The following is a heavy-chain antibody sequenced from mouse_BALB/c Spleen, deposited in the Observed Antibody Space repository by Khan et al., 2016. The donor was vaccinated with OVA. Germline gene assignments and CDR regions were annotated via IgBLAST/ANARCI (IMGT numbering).Heavy chain of an antibody. CDR3: ARWGGNYPSDARDY. CDR2: IYPGNVNT. Sequence: QVQLQQPGPELVKPGASVRISCKASGYTFTSYYIHWVKQRPGQGLEWIGWIYPGNVNTDYNEKFKGKATLTADKSSSTAYMQLSSLTSEDSAVYFSARWGGNYPSDARDYWGQGTSVTVSS. J-gene: IGHJ4*01. D-gene: IGHD2-1*01. V-gene: IGHV1S56*01. CDR1: GYTFTSYY.